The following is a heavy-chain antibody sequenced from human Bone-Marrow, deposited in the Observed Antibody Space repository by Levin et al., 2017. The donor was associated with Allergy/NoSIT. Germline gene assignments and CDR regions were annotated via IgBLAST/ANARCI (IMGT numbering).Heavy chain of an antibody. J-gene: IGHJ6*02. CDR2: ISSSSSYI. V-gene: IGHV3-21*01. Sequence: PGGSLRLSCAASGFTFSSYSMNWVRQAPGKGLEWVSSISSSSSYIYYADSVKGRFTISRDNAKNSLYLQMNSLRAEDTAVYYCARDPKGHYVVPAADYYYYGMDVWGQGTTVTVSS. CDR3: ARDPKGHYVVPAADYYYYGMDV. D-gene: IGHD2-2*01. CDR1: GFTFSSYS.